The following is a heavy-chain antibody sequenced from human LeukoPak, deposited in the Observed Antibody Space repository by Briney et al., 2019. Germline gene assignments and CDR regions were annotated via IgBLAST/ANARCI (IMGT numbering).Heavy chain of an antibody. J-gene: IGHJ4*02. Sequence: PSETLSLTCTVSGYSISSGYYWGWIRQPPGKGLEWIGSIYHSGSTYYSPSLKSRVTISVDTSKNQFSLKLSSVTAADTAVYYCARANGYGSGSYHPHNIDYWGQGTLVTVSS. CDR2: IYHSGST. CDR1: GYSISSGYY. D-gene: IGHD3-10*01. V-gene: IGHV4-38-2*02. CDR3: ARANGYGSGSYHPHNIDY.